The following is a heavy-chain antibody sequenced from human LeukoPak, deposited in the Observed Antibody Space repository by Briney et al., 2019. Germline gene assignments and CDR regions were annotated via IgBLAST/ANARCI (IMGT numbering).Heavy chain of an antibody. CDR1: GYTFTVYY. CDR3: ARTYTAVHYFDY. V-gene: IGHV1-2*02. D-gene: IGHD2-21*02. J-gene: IGHJ4*02. CDR2: INPNSGGT. Sequence: ASVKVSCKASGYTFTVYYMHWVRQAPVQGLECMGWINPNSGGTNYEQKFQGRVTMTRDTSISTAYMELSRLTSDDTALYYCARTYTAVHYFDYWGQGTLVTVSS.